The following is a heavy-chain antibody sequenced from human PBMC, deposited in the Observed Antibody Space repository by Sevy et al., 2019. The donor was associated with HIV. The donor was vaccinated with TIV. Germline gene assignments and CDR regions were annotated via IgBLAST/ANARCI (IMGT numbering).Heavy chain of an antibody. J-gene: IGHJ4*01. CDR3: ATSRRDYYNYYFDY. CDR1: RLSFRSYE. V-gene: IGHV3-48*03. D-gene: IGHD3-22*01. Sequence: GGSLRLSCAASRLSFRSYELNWVRQAPGKGLQWISYISTGGGTIFYSDSVKGRFTISRDNVKNSVFLQMNSLRAEDTAVYFCATSRRDYYNYYFDYWGHGTLVTGS. CDR2: ISTGGGTI.